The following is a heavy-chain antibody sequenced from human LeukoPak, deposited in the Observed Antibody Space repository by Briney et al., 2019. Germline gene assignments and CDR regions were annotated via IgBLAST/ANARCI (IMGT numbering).Heavy chain of an antibody. CDR1: GGSISSGDYY. CDR2: IYYSGST. D-gene: IGHD6-13*01. Sequence: SETLSLTCTVSGGSISSGDYYWSWIRQPPGKGLEWIGYIYYSGSTNYKPSLKSRVTISVDTSKNQFSLKLSSVTAAGTAVYYCVRGIPAGGTSWFDPWGQGTLVTVSS. J-gene: IGHJ5*02. CDR3: VRGIPAGGTSWFDP. V-gene: IGHV4-61*08.